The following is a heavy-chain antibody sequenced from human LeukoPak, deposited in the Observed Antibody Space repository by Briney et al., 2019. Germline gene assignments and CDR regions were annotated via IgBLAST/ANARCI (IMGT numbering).Heavy chain of an antibody. CDR2: IYYSGST. CDR3: ARRLPSLQDYYIGSNWFDP. CDR1: GVSISTSNSY. Sequence: SETLSLTCTVSGVSISTSNSYWGWIRQPPGKGLEWIGSIYYSGSTYYNPSLKSRVTISVDTSKNQFSLKLSSVTAADTAVYYCARRLPSLQDYYIGSNWFDPWGQGTLVTVSS. J-gene: IGHJ5*02. V-gene: IGHV4-39*07. D-gene: IGHD3-10*01.